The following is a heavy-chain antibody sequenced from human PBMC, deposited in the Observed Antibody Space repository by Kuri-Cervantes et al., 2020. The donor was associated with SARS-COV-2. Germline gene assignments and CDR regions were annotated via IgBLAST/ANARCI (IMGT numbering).Heavy chain of an antibody. V-gene: IGHV1-46*01. D-gene: IGHD5-12*01. J-gene: IGHJ4*02. CDR1: GYTFTSYY. CDR2: INPIGGST. Sequence: SVKVSCKASGYTFTSYYMHWVRQAPGQGLEWMGIINPIGGSTSYAQKFQGRVTMTRDTSTSTVYMELSSLRSEDTAGYYCARPHGYGIYYFDYWGQGTLVTVSS. CDR3: ARPHGYGIYYFDY.